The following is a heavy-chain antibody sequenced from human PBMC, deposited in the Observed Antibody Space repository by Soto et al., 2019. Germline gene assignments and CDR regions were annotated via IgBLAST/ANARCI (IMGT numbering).Heavy chain of an antibody. D-gene: IGHD4-17*01. CDR1: GFSLSSSGVA. CDR2: ICWHDDK. Sequence: QITLRESGPTLVKPTQTLTLICTFSGFSLSSSGVAVGWIRQPPGKALEWLAVICWHDDKFYSPSLKSRISITKDTSKNQVVLTMTNMDPVDTGTYYCAHHVYGDSARFGYWVQGILVTVSS. V-gene: IGHV2-5*01. CDR3: AHHVYGDSARFGY. J-gene: IGHJ4*02.